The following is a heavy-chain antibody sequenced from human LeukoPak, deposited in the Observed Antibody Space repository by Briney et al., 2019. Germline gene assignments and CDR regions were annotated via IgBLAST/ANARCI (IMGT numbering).Heavy chain of an antibody. J-gene: IGHJ4*02. CDR2: IYHSGST. CDR3: ARAQGDIVATDYFDY. Sequence: PSETLSLTCTVSGGSISSGGYYWSWIRQPPGKGLEWIGYIYHSGSTYYNPSLKSRVTIPVDRSKNQFSLKLSSVTAADTAVYYCARAQGDIVATDYFDYWGQGTLVTVSS. CDR1: GGSISSGGYY. D-gene: IGHD5-12*01. V-gene: IGHV4-30-2*01.